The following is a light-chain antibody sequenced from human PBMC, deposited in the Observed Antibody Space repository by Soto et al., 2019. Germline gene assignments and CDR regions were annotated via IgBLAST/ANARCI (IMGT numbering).Light chain of an antibody. CDR1: QRLSSW. J-gene: IGKJ2*01. Sequence: DIQMTQSPSTLSASVGDRVTITCRASQRLSSWLAWYQQKPGKAPKLLIYDASSLESGVPSRFSGSGSGTEFTLTISSLQPDDFATYYCQQYNSYSLYTFGQGTKLEIK. CDR3: QQYNSYSLYT. V-gene: IGKV1-5*01. CDR2: DAS.